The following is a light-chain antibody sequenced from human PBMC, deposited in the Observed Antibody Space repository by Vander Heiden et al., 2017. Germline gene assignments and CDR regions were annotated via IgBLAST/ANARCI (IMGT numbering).Light chain of an antibody. Sequence: QSPLTQPPSASGSPGQSVTISCPGTSSDVGAYNYVSWYQQHPGKVPTLMIYEVSKRPSGIPYRFSASKSGNTASLTVSGLQAEDEADYYCSSYAGSNNLVFGGGTKLTVL. CDR3: SSYAGSNNLV. V-gene: IGLV2-8*01. J-gene: IGLJ2*01. CDR2: EVS. CDR1: SSDVGAYNY.